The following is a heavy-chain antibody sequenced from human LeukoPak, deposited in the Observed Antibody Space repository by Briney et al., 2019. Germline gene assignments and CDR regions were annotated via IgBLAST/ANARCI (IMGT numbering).Heavy chain of an antibody. V-gene: IGHV4-59*08. Sequence: SETLSLTCTVSGGSISSYYWSWIRQPPGKGLEWIGYIYYSGSTNYNPSLKSRVTISVDTSKNQFSLKLSSVTAADTAAYYCARWGYGIVGAWRGDYWGQGTLVTVSS. J-gene: IGHJ4*02. D-gene: IGHD1-26*01. CDR3: ARWGYGIVGAWRGDY. CDR1: GGSISSYY. CDR2: IYYSGST.